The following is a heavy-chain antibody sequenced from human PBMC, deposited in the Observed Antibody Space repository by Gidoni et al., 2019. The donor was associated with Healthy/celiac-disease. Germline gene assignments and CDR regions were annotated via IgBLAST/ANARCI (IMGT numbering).Heavy chain of an antibody. CDR1: GFTFSSYG. D-gene: IGHD4-17*01. J-gene: IGHJ4*02. CDR2: ISYDGSNK. V-gene: IGHV3-30*18. Sequence: QVQLLESGGGVVQPGRSLSLPCPASGFTFSSYGMHWVRQAPGKGLEWVAVISYDGSNKYYADSVKGRFTISRDNSKNTLYLQMNSLRAEDTAVYYCAKMMTTVVTVPFDYWGQGTLVTVSS. CDR3: AKMMTTVVTVPFDY.